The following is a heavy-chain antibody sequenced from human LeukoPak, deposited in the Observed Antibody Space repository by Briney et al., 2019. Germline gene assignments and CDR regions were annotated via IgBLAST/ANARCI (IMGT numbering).Heavy chain of an antibody. CDR1: GYTFSSCA. Sequence: ASVKVSCKASGYTFSSCAINWVRQAPAQGLEYMRWIDTKTGNPTYAQGFTGRFVFYLDTSVSTAYLQISSLKAEDTAVYYCAIRPSDSSGYFSYWGQGALVTVSS. CDR2: IDTKTGNP. D-gene: IGHD3-22*01. V-gene: IGHV7-4-1*02. CDR3: AIRPSDSSGYFSY. J-gene: IGHJ4*02.